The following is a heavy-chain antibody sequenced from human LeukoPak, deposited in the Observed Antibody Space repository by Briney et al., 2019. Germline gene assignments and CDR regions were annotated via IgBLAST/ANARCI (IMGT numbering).Heavy chain of an antibody. J-gene: IGHJ4*02. CDR1: GYTFTGYH. V-gene: IGHV1-2*02. Sequence: ASVKVSCKASGYTFTGYHKHWVRQAPGQGLEWMGWINPNSGGTNYAQKFQGRVTMTRDTSITTAYMELSRLTSDDTAVYFCARGRGITLFGVVRDYFDFWGQGTLVTVSS. D-gene: IGHD3-3*01. CDR2: INPNSGGT. CDR3: ARGRGITLFGVVRDYFDF.